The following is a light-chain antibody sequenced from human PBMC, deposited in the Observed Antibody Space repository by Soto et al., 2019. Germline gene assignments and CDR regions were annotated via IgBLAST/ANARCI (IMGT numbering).Light chain of an antibody. J-gene: IGKJ1*01. CDR1: QSISYW. CDR3: QQYNNYWT. V-gene: IGKV1-5*03. Sequence: DIQMTQSPSTLSASVGDRVTITCRASQSISYWLAWYQQKPGKAPNLLIYKASSLESGAPSRLSGSGSGTEFTLTISSLQPDDFATYYCQQYNNYWTFGQGTKVEIK. CDR2: KAS.